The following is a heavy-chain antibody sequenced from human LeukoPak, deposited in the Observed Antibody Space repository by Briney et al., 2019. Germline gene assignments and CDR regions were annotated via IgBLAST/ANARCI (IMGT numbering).Heavy chain of an antibody. V-gene: IGHV4-39*01. Sequence: PSETLSLTCTVSGGSISSSSYYWGWIRQPPGKGLEWIGSIYYSGSTYYNPSLKSRVTISVDTSKNQFSLKLSSVTAADTAVYYCARGLFDSSGYYWGQGTLVTVSS. CDR1: GGSISSSSYY. D-gene: IGHD3-22*01. CDR3: ARGLFDSSGYY. CDR2: IYYSGST. J-gene: IGHJ4*02.